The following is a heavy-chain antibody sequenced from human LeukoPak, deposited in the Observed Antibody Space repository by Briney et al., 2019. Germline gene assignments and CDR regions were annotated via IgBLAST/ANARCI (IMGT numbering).Heavy chain of an antibody. CDR3: ARDSHAFVLLWFGELSWFDP. D-gene: IGHD3-10*01. V-gene: IGHV4-39*07. CDR1: GVSISSSSYY. J-gene: IGHJ5*02. Sequence: SETLSLTCTVSGVSISSSSYYWGWIGQPPGKGLEWIGSIYYSGSTYYNPSLKSRVTISVDTSKNQFSLKLSSVTAADTAVYYCARDSHAFVLLWFGELSWFDPWGQGTLVTVSS. CDR2: IYYSGST.